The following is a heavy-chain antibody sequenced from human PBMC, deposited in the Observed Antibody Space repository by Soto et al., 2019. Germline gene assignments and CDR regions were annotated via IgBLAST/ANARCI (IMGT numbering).Heavy chain of an antibody. D-gene: IGHD2-15*01. CDR3: AKSDLVVVAASDPNYYYGMDV. J-gene: IGHJ6*02. V-gene: IGHV3-30*18. CDR2: ISYDGSNK. Sequence: QVQLVESGGGVVQPGRSLRLSCAASGFTFSSYGMHWVRQAPGKGLEWVAVISYDGSNKYYADSVKGRFTISRDNSKNTLYLQMNRLRAEDTAVYYCAKSDLVVVAASDPNYYYGMDVWGQGTTVTVSS. CDR1: GFTFSSYG.